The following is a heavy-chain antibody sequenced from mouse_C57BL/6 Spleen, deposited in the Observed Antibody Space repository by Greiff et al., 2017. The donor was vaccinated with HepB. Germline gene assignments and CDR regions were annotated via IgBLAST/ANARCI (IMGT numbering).Heavy chain of an antibody. J-gene: IGHJ4*01. CDR3: ARSAYYGNYRAMDY. CDR1: GYAFSSYW. Sequence: QVQLQQSGAELVKPGASVKISCKASGYAFSSYWMNWVKQRPGKGLEWIGQIYPGDGDTNYNGKFKGKATLTADKSSSTAYMQLSSLTSEDSAVYFCARSAYYGNYRAMDYWGQGTSVTVSS. V-gene: IGHV1-80*01. CDR2: IYPGDGDT. D-gene: IGHD2-10*01.